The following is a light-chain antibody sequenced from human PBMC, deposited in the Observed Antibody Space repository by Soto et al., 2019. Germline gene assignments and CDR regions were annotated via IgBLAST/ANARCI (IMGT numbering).Light chain of an antibody. CDR3: QQSYSTPRT. V-gene: IGKV1-39*01. J-gene: IGKJ1*01. Sequence: DIQVTPSPSSLSASVGDRVTITCRASQSISNYLNWYQHKPGKAPKLLIYDASSLYSGVPSRFSGSGSGTDFTLTISSLQPEDFATYYCQQSYSTPRTFGPGTKVDIK. CDR1: QSISNY. CDR2: DAS.